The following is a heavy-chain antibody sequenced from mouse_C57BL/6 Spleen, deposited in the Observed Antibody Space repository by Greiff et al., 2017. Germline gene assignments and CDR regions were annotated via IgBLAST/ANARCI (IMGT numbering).Heavy chain of an antibody. V-gene: IGHV1-50*01. J-gene: IGHJ4*01. CDR1: GYTFTSYW. Sequence: VQLQQPGAELVKPGASVKLSCKASGYTFTSYWMQWVKQRPGQGLEWIGEIDPSDSYTNYNQKFKGKATLTVDTSSSTAYMQLSSLTSEDSAVYYCARSGPYWGQGTSVTVSS. CDR3: ARSGPY. CDR2: IDPSDSYT.